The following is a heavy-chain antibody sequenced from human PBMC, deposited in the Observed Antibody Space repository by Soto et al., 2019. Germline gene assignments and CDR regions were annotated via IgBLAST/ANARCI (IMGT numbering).Heavy chain of an antibody. CDR1: RFIFNAAY. D-gene: IGHD6-13*01. CDR3: AKAPVGSRIKDYYFDY. Sequence: PGGSLRLSCEACRFIFNAAYMSWIRQAPGKGLEWVAAISGSGTTIQYANSVKGRFTISRDNSKNTLYQQMNSLRAEDTAVYYCAKAPVGSRIKDYYFDYWGQGTLVTVSS. J-gene: IGHJ4*02. V-gene: IGHV3-11*01. CDR2: ISGSGTTI.